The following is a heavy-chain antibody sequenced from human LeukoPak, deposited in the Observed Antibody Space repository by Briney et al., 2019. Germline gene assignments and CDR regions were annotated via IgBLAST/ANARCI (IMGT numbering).Heavy chain of an antibody. J-gene: IGHJ4*02. CDR1: GFTFSGSD. V-gene: IGHV3-73*01. CDR3: TRHPTQERATTGTGY. D-gene: IGHD1-26*01. Sequence: GGSLRLSCAASGFTFSGSDMHWVRQASGKGLEWVGRIRSKANSYATAYAASLKGRFTISRDDSKNTAYLQMNSLKTEGTAVYYCTRHPTQERATTGTGYWGQGTLVTVSS. CDR2: IRSKANSYAT.